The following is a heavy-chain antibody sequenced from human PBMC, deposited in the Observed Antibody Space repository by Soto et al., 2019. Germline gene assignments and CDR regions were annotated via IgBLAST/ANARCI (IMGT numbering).Heavy chain of an antibody. Sequence: LGESLKISCKGSGYSFTSYWIGWLRQMPGKGLEWMGIIYPGDSDTRYSPSFQGQVTISADKSISTAYLQWSSLKASDTAMYYGARSSSSSHYYYYGMDVWGQGTTVTVSS. CDR1: GYSFTSYW. D-gene: IGHD6-6*01. J-gene: IGHJ6*02. V-gene: IGHV5-51*01. CDR2: IYPGDSDT. CDR3: ARSSSSSHYYYYGMDV.